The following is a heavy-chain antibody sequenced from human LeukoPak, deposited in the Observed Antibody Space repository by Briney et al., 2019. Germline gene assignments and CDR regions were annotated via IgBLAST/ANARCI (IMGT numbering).Heavy chain of an antibody. CDR3: AKSRITMVRGVIPPDFDY. V-gene: IGHV3-30*02. J-gene: IGHJ4*02. D-gene: IGHD3-10*01. CDR1: GFTFSSSG. Sequence: PGGSLRLSCAASGFTFSSSGMHWVRQAPGKGLEWVAFIRYDGSNKYYADSVKGRFTISRDNSRNTLYLQMNSLRAEDTAVYYCAKSRITMVRGVIPPDFDYWGQGTLVTVSS. CDR2: IRYDGSNK.